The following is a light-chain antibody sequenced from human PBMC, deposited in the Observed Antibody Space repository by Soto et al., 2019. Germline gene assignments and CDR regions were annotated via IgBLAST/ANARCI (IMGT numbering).Light chain of an antibody. CDR2: DAS. CDR1: QTIGSW. V-gene: IGKV1-5*01. J-gene: IGKJ1*01. CDR3: QQYNSYSGM. Sequence: DIQMTQSPSTLSASVGDRVTVTCRASQTIGSWLAWYQQKPGRAPKLLIFDASSLESGVPSRFSGNGSGTEFTLTISGLQPDDFESYYCQQYNSYSGMFGQGTKVDI.